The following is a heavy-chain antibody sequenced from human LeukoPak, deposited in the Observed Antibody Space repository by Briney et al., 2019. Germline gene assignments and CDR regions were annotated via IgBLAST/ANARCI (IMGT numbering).Heavy chain of an antibody. J-gene: IGHJ4*02. CDR2: ITPKSGDT. D-gene: IGHD3-3*02. CDR1: GYTFSDFY. Sequence: GASVKVSCKASGYTFSDFYIHWVRQAPGQGLEYAGWITPKSGDTYSPQRFQGRVTMTRDAPISTAYMELSSLRSDDTAVYFCARVRLADERAWAYWGQGTLVTVSS. CDR3: ARVRLADERAWAY. V-gene: IGHV1-2*02.